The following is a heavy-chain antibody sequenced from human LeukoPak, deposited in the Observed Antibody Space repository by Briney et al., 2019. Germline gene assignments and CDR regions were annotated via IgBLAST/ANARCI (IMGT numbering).Heavy chain of an antibody. CDR3: ARVREVAATVSAFDI. V-gene: IGHV4-59*01. Sequence: KPSETLSLTCTVSGASIRSYYWSWIRQPPGKGLEWIGYIYYSGSANRNPSLRSRVTMSVDTSKNHFSLNLSSVTAADTAVYYCARVREVAATVSAFDIWGQGTVVTVSS. CDR1: GASIRSYY. CDR2: IYYSGSA. D-gene: IGHD6-19*01. J-gene: IGHJ3*02.